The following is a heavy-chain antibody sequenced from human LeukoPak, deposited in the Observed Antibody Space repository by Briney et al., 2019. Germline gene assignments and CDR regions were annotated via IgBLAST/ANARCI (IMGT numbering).Heavy chain of an antibody. Sequence: GGSLRLSCAASGFTFSSYWMHWVRQAPGKGLVWVSRIKTDGSSTSYADSVKGRFTISRDNAKNSLYLQMNSLRAEDTAVYYCARDWRDSSGKFPNDAFDIWGQGTMVTVSS. V-gene: IGHV3-74*01. CDR2: IKTDGSST. CDR1: GFTFSSYW. J-gene: IGHJ3*02. CDR3: ARDWRDSSGKFPNDAFDI. D-gene: IGHD3-22*01.